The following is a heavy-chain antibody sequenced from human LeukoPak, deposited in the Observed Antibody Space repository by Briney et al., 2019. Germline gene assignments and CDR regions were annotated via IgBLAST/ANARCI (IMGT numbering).Heavy chain of an antibody. CDR1: GGSISSNNW. D-gene: IGHD3-3*01. Sequence: SGTLSLTCAVSGGSISSNNWWSWVRQPPGKGLEWVGSIYHRGSTYYNPSLRSRVTISLDRSKKKFSLKLTSVTAADTAVYFCARGAEYYAIWRGYAGYSDYWGQGISVTVSS. J-gene: IGHJ4*02. CDR2: IYHRGST. CDR3: ARGAEYYAIWRGYAGYSDY. V-gene: IGHV4-4*02.